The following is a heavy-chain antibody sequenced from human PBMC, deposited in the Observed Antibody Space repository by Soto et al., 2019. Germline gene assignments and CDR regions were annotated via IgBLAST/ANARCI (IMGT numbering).Heavy chain of an antibody. CDR1: GYTFTSYG. CDR3: ARLDRRYYYDSSGRNYFDY. J-gene: IGHJ4*02. V-gene: IGHV1-18*04. Sequence: GASVKVSCKASGYTFTSYGISWVRQAPGQGLEWMGWISAYNGNTNYAQKLQGRVTMTTDTSTSTAYMELRSLRSDDTAVYYCARLDRRYYYDSSGRNYFDYWGQGTLVTVSS. D-gene: IGHD3-22*01. CDR2: ISAYNGNT.